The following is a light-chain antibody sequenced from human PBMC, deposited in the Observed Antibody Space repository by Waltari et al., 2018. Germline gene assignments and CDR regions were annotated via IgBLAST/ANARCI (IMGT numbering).Light chain of an antibody. CDR2: EVS. CDR1: QSLLQSDGYIY. V-gene: IGKV2-30*02. Sequence: DVVLTQSPVSPPVTLGEPASISCTSSQSLLQSDGYIYLNWFHQRPGQSPRRLFYEVSKRDSRVPDRFGGSGSGAAFTLKISRVEAEDVGIYYCMQYTHWPNTFGQGTKLAIK. CDR3: MQYTHWPNT. J-gene: IGKJ2*01.